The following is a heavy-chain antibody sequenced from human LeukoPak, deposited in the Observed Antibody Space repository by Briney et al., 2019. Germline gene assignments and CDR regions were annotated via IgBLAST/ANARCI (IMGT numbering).Heavy chain of an antibody. V-gene: IGHV3-73*01. Sequence: GGSLRLSCAASGFTFSGSAMHWVRQASGKGLEWVGRIRSKANSYATAYAASVKGRFIISRDDSKNMVYLQMNSLKAEDTAVYYCTSYDFWESFDYWGQGTLVTVSS. CDR2: IRSKANSYAT. CDR1: GFTFSGSA. CDR3: TSYDFWESFDY. D-gene: IGHD3-3*01. J-gene: IGHJ4*02.